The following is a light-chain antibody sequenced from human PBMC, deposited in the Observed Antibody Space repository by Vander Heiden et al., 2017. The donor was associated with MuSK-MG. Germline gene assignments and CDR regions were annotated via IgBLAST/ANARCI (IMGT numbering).Light chain of an antibody. CDR1: QRLLHTDGKTY. J-gene: IGKJ4*01. CDR2: EVS. Sequence: DIAMTQTPPSLCVTAGEPAYISCTSNQRLLHTDGKTYWDRYLQKPGKPPKVLIYEVSNRVCGVPERQSHRGSGRYFTLKMRRVEAKDVRVYYSTECIQHPHTFGRGTKVEIK. CDR3: TECIQHPHT. V-gene: IGKV2D-29*01.